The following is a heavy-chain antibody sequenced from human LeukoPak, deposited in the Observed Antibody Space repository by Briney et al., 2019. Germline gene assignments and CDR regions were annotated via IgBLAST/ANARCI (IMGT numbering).Heavy chain of an antibody. Sequence: PSETLSLTCTVSGGSVSSGGYYWSWIRQPPGKGLEWLGNIYYSGTTLYNPSLKSRVTISIDTSKNQFSLKLSSVTAADTAVYYCARYSSSSGWFDPWGQGALVTAAS. D-gene: IGHD6-6*01. CDR3: ARYSSSSGWFDP. CDR1: GGSVSSGGYY. CDR2: IYYSGTT. J-gene: IGHJ5*02. V-gene: IGHV4-39*01.